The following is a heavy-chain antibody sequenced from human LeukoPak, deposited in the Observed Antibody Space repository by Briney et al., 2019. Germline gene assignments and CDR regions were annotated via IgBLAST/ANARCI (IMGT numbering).Heavy chain of an antibody. J-gene: IGHJ4*02. Sequence: GGSLRLSCAASGFTFSSYNMNWVRQAPGKGLEWVSYISSSSSTIYYADSVKGRFTISRDNAKNSLYLQMNSLRAEDTAVYYCARGGLDIVATIFGYWGQGTLVTVSS. V-gene: IGHV3-48*01. CDR3: ARGGLDIVATIFGY. D-gene: IGHD5-12*01. CDR1: GFTFSSYN. CDR2: ISSSSSTI.